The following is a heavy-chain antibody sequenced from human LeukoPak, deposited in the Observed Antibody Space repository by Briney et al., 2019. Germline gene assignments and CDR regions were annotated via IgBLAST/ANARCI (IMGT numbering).Heavy chain of an antibody. J-gene: IGHJ2*01. CDR2: IYHSGST. CDR3: ARVSGRFTWYFDL. CDR1: GGSFSGYY. Sequence: SETLSLTCAVYGGSFSGYYWSWIRQPPGKGLEWFGIIYHSGSTYYNPSPKSRVTISVDTSKNQFSLKLSSVTAADTAVYYCARVSGRFTWYFDLWGRGTLVTVSS. V-gene: IGHV4-34*01.